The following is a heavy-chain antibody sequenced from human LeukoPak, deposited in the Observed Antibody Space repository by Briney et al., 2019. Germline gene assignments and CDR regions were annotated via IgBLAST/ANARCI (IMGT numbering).Heavy chain of an antibody. D-gene: IGHD6-19*01. CDR3: ARDSQWLAPFDY. V-gene: IGHV3-33*01. J-gene: IGHJ4*02. CDR2: IWYDGSNK. Sequence: GGSLRLSCAASGFTFSSYGMHWVRKAPGKGLEWVAVIWYDGSNKYYADSVKGRFTISRDNSKNTLYLQMNSLRAEDTAVYYCARDSQWLAPFDYWGQGTLVTVSS. CDR1: GFTFSSYG.